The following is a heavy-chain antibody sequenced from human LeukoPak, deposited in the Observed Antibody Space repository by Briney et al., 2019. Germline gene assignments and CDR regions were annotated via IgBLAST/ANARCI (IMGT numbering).Heavy chain of an antibody. CDR2: ISAYNGNT. J-gene: IGHJ4*02. CDR3: ARDPSFDILTGYYMGGDIDFSY. D-gene: IGHD3-9*01. Sequence: GASVKVSCKASGYTFTSYGISWVRQAPGQGLEWMGWISAYNGNTNYAQKLQGRATMTTDTSTSTAYMELRSLRSDDTAVYYCARDPSFDILTGYYMGGDIDFSYWGQGTLVTVSS. CDR1: GYTFTSYG. V-gene: IGHV1-18*01.